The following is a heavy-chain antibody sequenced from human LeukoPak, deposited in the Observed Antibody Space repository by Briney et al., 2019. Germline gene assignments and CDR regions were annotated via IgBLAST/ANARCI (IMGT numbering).Heavy chain of an antibody. D-gene: IGHD1-26*01. CDR3: ARVSGSYPEPNY. CDR1: GGTFSSYA. J-gene: IGHJ4*02. Sequence: GASVKVSCKASGGTFSSYAISWVRQAPGQGLEWMGWISAYNGNTNYAQKLQGRVTMTTDTSTSTAYMELRSLRSDDTAVYYCARVSGSYPEPNYWGQGTLVTVSS. V-gene: IGHV1-18*01. CDR2: ISAYNGNT.